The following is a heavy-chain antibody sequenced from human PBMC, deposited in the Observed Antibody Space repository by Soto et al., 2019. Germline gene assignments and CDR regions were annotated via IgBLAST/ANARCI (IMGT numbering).Heavy chain of an antibody. CDR3: ARSWWFWESPDQTDHY. CDR1: GGSISSSSYY. Sequence: QLQLQESGPGLVKPSETLSLTCTVSGGSISSSSYYWGWIRQPPGKGLEWIASIYYSGSTYYNPSLNSRATIAADTSKNLFSLKLSSVTAAATAVYYCARSWWFWESPDQTDHYWGQGTLVTVSS. D-gene: IGHD3-10*01. V-gene: IGHV4-39*01. J-gene: IGHJ4*02. CDR2: IYYSGST.